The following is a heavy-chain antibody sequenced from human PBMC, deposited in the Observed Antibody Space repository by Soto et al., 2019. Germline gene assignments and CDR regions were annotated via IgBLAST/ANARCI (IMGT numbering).Heavy chain of an antibody. CDR2: ISYDGSNK. J-gene: IGHJ3*02. Sequence: VGSLRLSCAASGFTFSSYAMHWVRQAPGKGPEWVAVISYDGSNKYYADSVKGRFTISRDNSKNTLYLQMNSLRAEDTAVYYCARDRQGYSSSWTDDFDIWGQGTMVTVS. D-gene: IGHD6-13*01. CDR1: GFTFSSYA. V-gene: IGHV3-30-3*01. CDR3: ARDRQGYSSSWTDDFDI.